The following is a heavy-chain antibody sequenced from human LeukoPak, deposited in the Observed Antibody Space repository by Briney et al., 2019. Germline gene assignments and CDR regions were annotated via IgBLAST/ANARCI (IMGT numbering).Heavy chain of an antibody. J-gene: IGHJ5*02. CDR3: ARAYYSTSWFPH. CDR1: GVSLSGYY. V-gene: IGHV4-34*01. CDR2: INHSGRT. D-gene: IGHD3-10*01. Sequence: SETLSLTCAVSGVSLSGYYWGWIRQTPGRGLEWIGEINHSGRTNYNPSLKSRVTISADTSKNQFSLELRSVTAADTAVYYCARAYYSTSWFPHWGQGALVTVTS.